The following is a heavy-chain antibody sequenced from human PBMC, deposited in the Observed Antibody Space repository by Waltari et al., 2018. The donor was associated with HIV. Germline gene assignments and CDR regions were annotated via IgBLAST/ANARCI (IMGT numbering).Heavy chain of an antibody. CDR3: ARPIRGSGVGAFHV. V-gene: IGHV4-59*08. D-gene: IGHD1-26*01. J-gene: IGHJ6*02. CDR1: GDSLINYY. Sequence: QVHPQESGPGRVKPSEALSLTCSVAGDSLINYYWSWVRQSPEKGLEWIGYSFYGGDTNHNPSLKGRATISIDPSAGQLSLKINSVTAADSGVYYCARPIRGSGVGAFHVWGQGTTVIVSS. CDR2: SFYGGDT.